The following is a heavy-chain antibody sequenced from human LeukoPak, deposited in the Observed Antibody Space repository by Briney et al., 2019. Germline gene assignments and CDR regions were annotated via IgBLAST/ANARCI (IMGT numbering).Heavy chain of an antibody. CDR1: GGSISSGGYY. V-gene: IGHV4-39*07. J-gene: IGHJ3*02. CDR2: IYHSGST. Sequence: PSETLSLTCTVSGGSISSGGYYWGWIRQPPGKGLEWIGSIYHSGSTYYNSSLKSRVTISLDTSKNQFSLQLSSVTAADTAVYYCARAGYFDYLFYHDAFNIWGQGTLVTVSS. D-gene: IGHD3-9*01. CDR3: ARAGYFDYLFYHDAFNI.